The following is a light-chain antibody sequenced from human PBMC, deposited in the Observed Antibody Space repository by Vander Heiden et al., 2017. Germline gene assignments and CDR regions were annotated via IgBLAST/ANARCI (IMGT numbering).Light chain of an antibody. Sequence: AIQLTHTPSSLSASVGDRVTITCRASQGISSALAWYQQKSGKAPKVVIYDVSSLESGVPSRFSGSGSGTDFTLTISSLQPEDFATYYCQQFNSYPWTFGQGTKVEIK. V-gene: IGKV1-13*02. CDR1: QGISSA. J-gene: IGKJ1*01. CDR3: QQFNSYPWT. CDR2: DVS.